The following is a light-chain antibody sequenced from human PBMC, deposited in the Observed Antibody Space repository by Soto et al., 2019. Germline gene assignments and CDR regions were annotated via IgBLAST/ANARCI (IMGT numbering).Light chain of an antibody. J-gene: IGKJ1*01. CDR3: HQSNNYPWT. V-gene: IGKV1-5*03. CDR1: QYIHNY. Sequence: DIQMTQSPSTLSASVGDRVTITCRASQYIHNYLAWYQQKPGEAPKLLIYEAANLESGVPSRFSGSGTGTEFTLPISSGQPDDFATYYYHQSNNYPWTFGQGTRVEI. CDR2: EAA.